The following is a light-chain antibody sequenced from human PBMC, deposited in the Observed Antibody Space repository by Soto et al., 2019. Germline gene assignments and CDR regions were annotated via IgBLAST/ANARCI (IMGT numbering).Light chain of an antibody. CDR3: SSYTSSSTLYV. V-gene: IGLV2-14*01. CDR1: SSDVGGYNY. J-gene: IGLJ1*01. CDR2: DVS. Sequence: QSALTQPASVSGSPRQSITISCTGTSSDVGGYNYVSWYQQHPGKAPKLMIHDVSNRPSGVSNRFSGSKSGNTASLTISGLQAEDEADYYCSSYTSSSTLYVFGTETKLTVL.